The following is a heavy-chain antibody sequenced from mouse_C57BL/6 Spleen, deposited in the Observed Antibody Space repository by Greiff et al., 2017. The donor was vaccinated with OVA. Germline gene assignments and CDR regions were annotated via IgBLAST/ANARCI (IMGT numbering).Heavy chain of an antibody. D-gene: IGHD1-1*02. CDR1: GYTFTDYY. CDR2: INPYNGGT. J-gene: IGHJ2*01. Sequence: EVHLVESGPVLVKPGASVKMSCKASGYTFTDYYMNWVKQSHGKSLEWIGVINPYNGGTSYNQKFKGKATLTVDKSSSTAYMELNSLTSEDSAVYYCARNYLYYFDYWGQGTTLTVSS. V-gene: IGHV1-19*01. CDR3: ARNYLYYFDY.